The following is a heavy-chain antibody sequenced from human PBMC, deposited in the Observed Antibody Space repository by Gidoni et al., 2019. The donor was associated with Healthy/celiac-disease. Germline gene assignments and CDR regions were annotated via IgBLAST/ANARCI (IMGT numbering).Heavy chain of an antibody. V-gene: IGHV3-48*01. Sequence: EVQLVEPGGGLVQPGGSLRLSCAASGFTFSSYRMNWVRQAPGKGLEWVSYISSSSSTIYYADSVKGRFTISRDNAKNSLYLQMNSLRAEDTAVYYCARDGKKVAFDIWGQGTMVTVSS. J-gene: IGHJ3*02. CDR2: ISSSSSTI. CDR3: ARDGKKVAFDI. CDR1: GFTFSSYR.